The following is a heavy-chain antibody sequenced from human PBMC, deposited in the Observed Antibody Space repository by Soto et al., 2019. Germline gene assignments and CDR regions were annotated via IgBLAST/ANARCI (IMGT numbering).Heavy chain of an antibody. CDR2: IYYSGST. CDR1: GGSISSYY. Sequence: ETLSLTCTVSGGSISSYYWSWIRQPPGKGLEWIGYIYYSGSTNYNPSLKSRVTISVDTSKNQFSLKLNSVTAADTAVYYCARGEEYDILTGYYINWFDPWGQGTLVTVSS. CDR3: ARGEEYDILTGYYINWFDP. J-gene: IGHJ5*02. V-gene: IGHV4-59*01. D-gene: IGHD3-9*01.